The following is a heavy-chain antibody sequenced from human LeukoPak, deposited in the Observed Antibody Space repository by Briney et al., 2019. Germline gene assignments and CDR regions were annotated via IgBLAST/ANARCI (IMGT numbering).Heavy chain of an antibody. V-gene: IGHV3-20*04. CDR2: INWNGGST. D-gene: IGHD5-12*01. CDR1: GFTFDDYG. CDR3: ARDTTDIVATIIDY. J-gene: IGHJ4*02. Sequence: PGGSLRLSCAASGFTFDDYGMSWVRPAPGKGLEWVSGINWNGGSTGYADSVKGRFTISRDNAKNSLYLQMNSLRAEDTALYYCARDTTDIVATIIDYWGQGTLVTVSP.